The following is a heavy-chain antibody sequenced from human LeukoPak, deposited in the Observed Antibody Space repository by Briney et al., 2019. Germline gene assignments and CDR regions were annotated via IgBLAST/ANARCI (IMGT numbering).Heavy chain of an antibody. Sequence: GASVKVSCKASGYTFTSYAMHWVRQAPGQRLEWMGWINAGNGNTKYPQKFQGRVTITRDTSASTAYMELSSLRSEDTAVYYCARTIAAAGDFDYWGQGTLVTVSS. CDR3: ARTIAAAGDFDY. D-gene: IGHD6-13*01. CDR2: INAGNGNT. V-gene: IGHV1-3*01. CDR1: GYTFTSYA. J-gene: IGHJ4*02.